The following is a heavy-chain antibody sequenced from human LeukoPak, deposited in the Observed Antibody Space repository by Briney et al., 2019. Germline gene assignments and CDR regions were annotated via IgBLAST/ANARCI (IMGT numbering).Heavy chain of an antibody. CDR3: AIYGYDNYFDY. CDR1: GGSFSGYY. Sequence: PSETLSLTCAVYGGSFSGYYWSWIRQPPGKGLEWIGEINHSGSTNYNPSLKSRVTISVDTSKNQFSLKLSSVTAADTAVYYCAIYGYDNYFDYWGQGTLVTVSS. CDR2: INHSGST. D-gene: IGHD5-18*01. V-gene: IGHV4-34*01. J-gene: IGHJ4*02.